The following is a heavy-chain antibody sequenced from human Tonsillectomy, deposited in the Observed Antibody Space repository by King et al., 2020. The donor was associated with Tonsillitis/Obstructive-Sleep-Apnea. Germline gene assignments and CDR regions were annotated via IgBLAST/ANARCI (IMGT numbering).Heavy chain of an antibody. D-gene: IGHD3-3*01. J-gene: IGHJ4*02. CDR1: GFTFSSYA. CDR3: ARGTYDFWSDYYDI. Sequence: VQLVESGGGVVQPGRSLRLSCAASGFTFSSYAMHWVRQAPGKGLEWVAVISYDGSNKYYADSVKGRFTISRDNSKKTLYLQMNSLRAEETAVYYCARGTYDFWSDYYDIWGQGTLVTVSS. CDR2: ISYDGSNK. V-gene: IGHV3-30*01.